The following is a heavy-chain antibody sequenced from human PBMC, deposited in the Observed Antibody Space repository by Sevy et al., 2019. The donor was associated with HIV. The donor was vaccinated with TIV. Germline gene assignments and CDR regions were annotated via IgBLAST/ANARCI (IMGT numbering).Heavy chain of an antibody. CDR3: AKGGIWSPPTWFDP. Sequence: GGSLRLSCAASGYTFSSYAMSWVRQAPGKGLEWVSAITGTGSSTKYADSVKGRFTISRDNSKNTLYLQMNSLRAEDTAVYCCAKGGIWSPPTWFDPWCQGTLVTVSS. CDR1: GYTFSSYA. J-gene: IGHJ5*02. CDR2: ITGTGSST. V-gene: IGHV3-23*01. D-gene: IGHD3-3*01.